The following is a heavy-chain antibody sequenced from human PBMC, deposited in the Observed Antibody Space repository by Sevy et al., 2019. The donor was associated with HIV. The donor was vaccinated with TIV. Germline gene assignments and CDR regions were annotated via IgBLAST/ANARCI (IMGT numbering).Heavy chain of an antibody. J-gene: IGHJ4*02. V-gene: IGHV3-33*01. Sequence: GGSLRLSCAASAFTFSNYGMHWVRQAPGKGLEWVAVIWNDGSNKYYADSVKGRFTITRDKSKNTQYLQMNSLRVEDTAVYFCSRGGDFNDRSAKRDFDYWGQGTLVTVSS. CDR2: IWNDGSNK. CDR1: AFTFSNYG. CDR3: SRGGDFNDRSAKRDFDY. D-gene: IGHD3-22*01.